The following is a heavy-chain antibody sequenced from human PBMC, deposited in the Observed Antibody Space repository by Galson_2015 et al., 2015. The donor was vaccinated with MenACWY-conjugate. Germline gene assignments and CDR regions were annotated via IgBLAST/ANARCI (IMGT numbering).Heavy chain of an antibody. CDR3: AKSITMIVYDPSAEYFQH. J-gene: IGHJ1*01. V-gene: IGHV1-46*01. CDR2: INPSGGST. CDR1: GYTFTSYY. Sequence: SVKVSCKASGYTFTSYYMHWVRQAPGQGLEWMGIINPSGGSTSYAQKFQGRVTMTRDTSTSTVYMELSSLRSEDTAVYYCAKSITMIVYDPSAEYFQHWGQGTLVTVSS. D-gene: IGHD3-22*01.